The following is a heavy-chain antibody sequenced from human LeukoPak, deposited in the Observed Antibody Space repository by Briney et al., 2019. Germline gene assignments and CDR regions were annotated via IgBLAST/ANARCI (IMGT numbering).Heavy chain of an antibody. D-gene: IGHD3-10*01. Sequence: GGSLRPSCVASGFTFSGYWMSWVRQAPGKGLEWMANIKQDGSEKYYVDSVKGRFTISRDNAKNSLYLQMNSLRAEDTAVYYCARGTYYYGSGSPETGYWGQGTLVTVSS. V-gene: IGHV3-7*03. J-gene: IGHJ4*02. CDR1: GFTFSGYW. CDR3: ARGTYYYGSGSPETGY. CDR2: IKQDGSEK.